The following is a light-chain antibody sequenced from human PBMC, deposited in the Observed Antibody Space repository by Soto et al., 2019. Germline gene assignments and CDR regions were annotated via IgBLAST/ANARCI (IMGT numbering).Light chain of an antibody. V-gene: IGKV1-9*01. CDR2: AAS. Sequence: IQLTQSPSSLSASVGDSVTITCRASQGISRYLSWYQQKPGRAPKLLISAASTLQSGVPARFSGSGSGTDFTLSITSLQPEDFATYYCQQLNTYPVTFCGGTKVDIK. J-gene: IGKJ4*01. CDR3: QQLNTYPVT. CDR1: QGISRY.